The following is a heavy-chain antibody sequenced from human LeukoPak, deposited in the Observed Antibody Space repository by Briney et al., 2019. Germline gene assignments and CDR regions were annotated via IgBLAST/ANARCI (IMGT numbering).Heavy chain of an antibody. J-gene: IGHJ5*02. CDR1: GYTFTSYA. CDR2: INAGNGNT. Sequence: ASVKVSCKSSGYTFTSYAMHGVRQAPGQRLEWMGWINAGNGNTKYSQKFQGRVTITRDTSASTAYMELSSLRSEDTAVYYCARDGGYCSGGSCYSAKLDPWGQGTLVTVSS. V-gene: IGHV1-3*01. CDR3: ARDGGYCSGGSCYSAKLDP. D-gene: IGHD2-15*01.